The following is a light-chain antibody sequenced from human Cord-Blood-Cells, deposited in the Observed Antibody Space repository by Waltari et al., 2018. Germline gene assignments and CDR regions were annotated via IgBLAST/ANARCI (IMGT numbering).Light chain of an antibody. CDR2: AAS. V-gene: IGKV1-8*01. Sequence: IRMTQSPSSFSASTGDRVTITCRASQGISSYLAWYQQKPGKAPNFLIYAASTLQSWVPSRFSGSGSGTDFTLTISCLQSEDFATYYCQQYYSYPFTFGPGTKVDIK. J-gene: IGKJ3*01. CDR1: QGISSY. CDR3: QQYYSYPFT.